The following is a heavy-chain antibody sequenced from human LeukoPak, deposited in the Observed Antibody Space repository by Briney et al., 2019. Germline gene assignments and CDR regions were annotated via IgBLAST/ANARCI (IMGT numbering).Heavy chain of an antibody. V-gene: IGHV3-64*01. J-gene: IGHJ4*02. CDR2: ISSNGGST. Sequence: PGGSLRLSCAASGFTFSSYAMHWVRQAPGKGLEYVSAISSNGGSTYYANSVKGRFTISRDNSKNTLYLQTGSLRAEDMAVYYCATSIAGTPPYYFDYWGQGTLVTVSS. D-gene: IGHD6-13*01. CDR1: GFTFSSYA. CDR3: ATSIAGTPPYYFDY.